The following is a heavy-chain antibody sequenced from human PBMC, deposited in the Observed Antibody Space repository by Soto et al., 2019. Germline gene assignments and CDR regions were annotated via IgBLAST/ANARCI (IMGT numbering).Heavy chain of an antibody. CDR2: IYQSGST. J-gene: IGHJ5*02. D-gene: IGHD2-2*01. CDR3: ARDNSGCSNSDCYLSGWFYP. Sequence: WTWIRQSPGKGLEWLGFIYQSGSTYYSPSLKSRVSISIDKSKNQLSLNLRSVTAADTAVYYCARDNSGCSNSDCYLSGWFYPWGQGTLVTVSS. V-gene: IGHV4-30-2*06.